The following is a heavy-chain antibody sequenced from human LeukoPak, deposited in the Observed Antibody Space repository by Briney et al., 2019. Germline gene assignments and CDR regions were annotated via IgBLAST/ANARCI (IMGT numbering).Heavy chain of an antibody. CDR3: ARDLFGYYYDSSGYYVPAVYYYGMDV. CDR2: ISSSSSYI. J-gene: IGHJ6*02. CDR1: GFTFSSSS. Sequence: GGSLRLSCAASGFTFSSSSMNWVRQAPGKGLEWVSSISSSSSYIYYADSVKGRFTISRDNAKNSLYLQMNSLRAVDTAVYYCARDLFGYYYDSSGYYVPAVYYYGMDVWGQGTTVTVSS. V-gene: IGHV3-21*01. D-gene: IGHD3-22*01.